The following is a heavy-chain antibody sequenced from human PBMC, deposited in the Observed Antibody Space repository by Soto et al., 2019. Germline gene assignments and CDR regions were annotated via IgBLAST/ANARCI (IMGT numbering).Heavy chain of an antibody. D-gene: IGHD3-10*01. CDR3: VRQGFGVLHGLVDV. V-gene: IGHV4-59*08. J-gene: IGHJ6*02. CDR1: SGSMSSHK. CDR2: IDYGGGT. Sequence: QVQLQESGPGLMKPSETLSLTCTVSSGSMSSHKWSWIWQPPGKGLEWIGYIDYGGGTSYNPSLRSRVTISVDTSTKKFTLRLTSVTAADTAVYYCVRQGFGVLHGLVDVWGQGTTITVSS.